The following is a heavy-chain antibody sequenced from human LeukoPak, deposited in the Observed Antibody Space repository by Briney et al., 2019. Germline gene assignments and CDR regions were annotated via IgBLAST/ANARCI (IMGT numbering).Heavy chain of an antibody. Sequence: ASVKVSCKASGYTFKDYSMHWVRQAPGQGLEWMGWINPGNGGTNYAQNFQGRVTMTKDTSISTVYMELSRLTSDDTAVYYCARDRPMVRGVIGDAFDIWGQGTMVTVSS. CDR2: INPGNGGT. V-gene: IGHV1-2*02. D-gene: IGHD3-10*01. CDR1: GYTFKDYS. CDR3: ARDRPMVRGVIGDAFDI. J-gene: IGHJ3*02.